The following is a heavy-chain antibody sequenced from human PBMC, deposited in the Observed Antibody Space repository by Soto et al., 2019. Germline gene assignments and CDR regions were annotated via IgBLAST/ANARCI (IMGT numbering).Heavy chain of an antibody. CDR1: GFRFSDYS. CDR3: ARAYTVFWGAPLAY. J-gene: IGHJ1*01. Sequence: EVHLVESGGRLVQPGGSLRLSCAASGFRFSDYSMNWVRQAPGRGLEWVSYISSSSFTIHYADSVEGRFAISRDNAKNSLYLKMNSLRVEDTAVYYCARAYTVFWGAPLAYWAQGALVPVSS. D-gene: IGHD3-3*01. CDR2: ISSSSFTI. V-gene: IGHV3-48*01.